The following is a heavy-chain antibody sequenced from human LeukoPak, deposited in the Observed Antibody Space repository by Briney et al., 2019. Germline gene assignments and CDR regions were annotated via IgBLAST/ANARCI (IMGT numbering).Heavy chain of an antibody. J-gene: IGHJ4*02. CDR3: ARDLLPAAFFDY. CDR1: GFTFSSYS. CDR2: ISSSSSYI. Sequence: GGSLRLSCAASGFTFSSYSMNWVRQAPGKGLEWVSSISSSSSYIYYADSVKGRFTISRDNAKNSLYLQMNSLRAEDTAVYYCARDLLPAAFFDYWGQGTLVTVSS. D-gene: IGHD2-2*01. V-gene: IGHV3-21*01.